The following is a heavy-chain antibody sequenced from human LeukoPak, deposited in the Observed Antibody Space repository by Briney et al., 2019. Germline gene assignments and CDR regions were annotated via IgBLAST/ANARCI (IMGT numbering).Heavy chain of an antibody. D-gene: IGHD1-26*01. J-gene: IGHJ3*02. CDR1: ESTFKSW. V-gene: IGHV3-7*03. CDR3: ARDLGSRYSGSYARGAFDI. CDR2: INQDGTEK. Sequence: GGSLRLSCAASESTFKSWMSWVRQAPGKGLEWVANINQDGTEKYYVDSVEGRFTISRDNAKNSLYLQMNSLRAEDTAVYYCARDLGSRYSGSYARGAFDIWGQGTMVTVSS.